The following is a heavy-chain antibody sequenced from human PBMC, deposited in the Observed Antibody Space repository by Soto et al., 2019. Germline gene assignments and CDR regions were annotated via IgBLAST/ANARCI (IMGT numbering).Heavy chain of an antibody. D-gene: IGHD3-10*01. J-gene: IGHJ4*02. CDR2: IKTKTDGGAI. CDR3: STMIRGVIANDF. CDR1: GFTFSNAW. Sequence: EVQLVEPGGGLVKPGGSVRLSCATSGFTFSNAWMNWVRQAPGKGLEWVGRIKTKTDGGAIAYAAPVKGRFTISRDDSKNTLYLQMNSLKTEDTAVYYCSTMIRGVIANDFWGQGTLVTVSS. V-gene: IGHV3-15*01.